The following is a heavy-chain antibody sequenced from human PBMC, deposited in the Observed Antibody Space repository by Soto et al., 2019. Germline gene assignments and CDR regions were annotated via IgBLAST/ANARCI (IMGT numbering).Heavy chain of an antibody. V-gene: IGHV4-30-2*01. Sequence: QLQLQESGSGLVKPSQTLSLTCAVSGGSISSGGYSWSWIRQPPGKGLEWIGYIYHSGSTYYNPSLKSRVTRSVDRANNQVSLKLSSVSNAHTAVYYCANRGDYCGMDFWGKGTTVIFAS. CDR1: GGSISSGGYS. CDR3: ANRGDYCGMDF. D-gene: IGHD3-10*01. CDR2: IYHSGST. J-gene: IGHJ6*04.